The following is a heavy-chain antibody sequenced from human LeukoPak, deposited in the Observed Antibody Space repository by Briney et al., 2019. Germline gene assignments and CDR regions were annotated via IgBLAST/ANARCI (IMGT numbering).Heavy chain of an antibody. V-gene: IGHV4-31*03. CDR1: GGSISSGGYY. D-gene: IGHD3-3*01. Sequence: SETLSLTCTVSGGSISSGGYYWSWIRQHPGKGLEWIGYIYYSGSTCYNPSLKSRVTISVDTSKNQFSLKLSSVTAADTAVYYCARTYYDFWSGYYYYYYGMDVWGQGTTVTVSS. J-gene: IGHJ6*02. CDR3: ARTYYDFWSGYYYYYYGMDV. CDR2: IYYSGST.